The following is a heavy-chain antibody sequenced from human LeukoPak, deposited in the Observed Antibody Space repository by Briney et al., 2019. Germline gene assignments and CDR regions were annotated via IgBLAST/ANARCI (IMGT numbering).Heavy chain of an antibody. V-gene: IGHV1-69*02. Sequence: SVKVSCKASGGTFSSYTISWVRQAPGQGLEWMGRIIPILGIANYAQKFQGRVTITADKSTSTAYMELCSLRSEDTAVYYCARNYDSSGYYYYYYGMDVWGQGTTVTVSS. CDR1: GGTFSSYT. CDR3: ARNYDSSGYYYYYYGMDV. CDR2: IIPILGIA. D-gene: IGHD3-22*01. J-gene: IGHJ6*02.